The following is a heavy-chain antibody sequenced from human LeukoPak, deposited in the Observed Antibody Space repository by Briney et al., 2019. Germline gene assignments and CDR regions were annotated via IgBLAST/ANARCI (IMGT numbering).Heavy chain of an antibody. D-gene: IGHD3-22*01. Sequence: KPSETLSLTCTVSGGSISSYYWSWVRQPPGKGLEWGGYIYYSGSTNYNPSLKSRVTIAVDTSKNQFSLKLSSVTAADTAVYYCARLEDYYDSSGPSRPYDAFDIWGQGTMVTVSS. V-gene: IGHV4-59*08. CDR1: GGSISSYY. J-gene: IGHJ3*02. CDR2: IYYSGST. CDR3: ARLEDYYDSSGPSRPYDAFDI.